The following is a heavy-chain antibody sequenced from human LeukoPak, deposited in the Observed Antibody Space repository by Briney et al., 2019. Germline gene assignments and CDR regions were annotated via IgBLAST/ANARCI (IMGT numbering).Heavy chain of an antibody. CDR2: IYYSGST. Sequence: SETLSLTCTVSGGSISSYYWSWIRQPPGKGLEWIGYIYYSGSTNYNPSLKSRVTISVDTSKNQFSLKLSSVTAADTAVYYCARVAGTYPYYYYMDVWAKGPRSPSP. D-gene: IGHD1-14*01. J-gene: IGHJ6*03. CDR1: GGSISSYY. V-gene: IGHV4-59*01. CDR3: ARVAGTYPYYYYMDV.